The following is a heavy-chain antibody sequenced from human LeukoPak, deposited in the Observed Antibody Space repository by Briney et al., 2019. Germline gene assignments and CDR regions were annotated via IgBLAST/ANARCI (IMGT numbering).Heavy chain of an antibody. CDR3: ANERSMVRGVISPPFDY. V-gene: IGHV3-74*01. D-gene: IGHD3-10*01. CDR2: INSDGSST. Sequence: PGGSLRLSCAASGFTFSSYWMHWVRQAPGKGLVWVSRINSDGSSTSYADSVKGRFTISRDNAKNTLYLQMNSLRAEDTAVYYCANERSMVRGVISPPFDYWGQGTLVTVSS. J-gene: IGHJ4*02. CDR1: GFTFSSYW.